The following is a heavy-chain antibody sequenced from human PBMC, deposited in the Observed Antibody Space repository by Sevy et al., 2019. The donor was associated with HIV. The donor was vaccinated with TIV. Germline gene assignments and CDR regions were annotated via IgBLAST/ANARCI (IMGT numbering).Heavy chain of an antibody. J-gene: IGHJ4*02. CDR2: IWYDGTNK. V-gene: IGHV3-33*01. CDR1: GFTFSSYG. Sequence: GGSLRLSCAASGFTFSSYGMHCVRQAPGKGLEWVALIWYDGTNKYYADSVKGRFTISRDNSKNTLYLQMNSLRAEDTAVYYCASGAYYYASRSQNFDYWGPGTLVTVSS. D-gene: IGHD3-10*01. CDR3: ASGAYYYASRSQNFDY.